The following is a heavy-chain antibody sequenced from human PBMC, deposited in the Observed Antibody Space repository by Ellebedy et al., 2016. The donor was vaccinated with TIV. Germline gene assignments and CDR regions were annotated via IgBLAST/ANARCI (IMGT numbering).Heavy chain of an antibody. CDR1: GFTFSDHS. CDR3: TRDLTGYSMDY. Sequence: GGSLRLSXTASGFTFSDHSMNWVRQAPGKGLEWVSYISLNRRTIYYADSVRGRFTMSRDNAKSSLYLQMNSLRAEDTAVYYCTRDLTGYSMDYWGQGALVTVSS. D-gene: IGHD3-9*01. CDR2: ISLNRRTI. J-gene: IGHJ4*02. V-gene: IGHV3-48*04.